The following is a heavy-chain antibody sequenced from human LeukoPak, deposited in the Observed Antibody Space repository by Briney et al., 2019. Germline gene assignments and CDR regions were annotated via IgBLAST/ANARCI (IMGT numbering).Heavy chain of an antibody. CDR1: GYTFTGYY. CDR2: INPNSGGT. V-gene: IGHV1-2*02. Sequence: ASVKVSCKASGYTFTGYYMHWVRQAPGQGLEWMGWINPNSGGTNYAQKFQGRVTMTRDTSISTAYMELSRLRSDDTAVYYCARQGSSAWHPNWFDPWGQGTLVTVSS. D-gene: IGHD6-19*01. J-gene: IGHJ5*02. CDR3: ARQGSSAWHPNWFDP.